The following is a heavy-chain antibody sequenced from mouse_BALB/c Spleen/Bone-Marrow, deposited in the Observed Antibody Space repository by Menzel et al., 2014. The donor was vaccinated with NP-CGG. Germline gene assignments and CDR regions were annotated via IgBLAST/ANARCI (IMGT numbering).Heavy chain of an antibody. J-gene: IGHJ4*01. CDR1: GFTFTDYV. Sequence: VKVVESGPELVKPGASVKMSCTASGFTFTDYVINWVKQRTGQGLEWIGEIYPGSGDTYYNEKVKAKATLTADKSSNTVHMQLSSLTSVDSVVYFCARSRVPYFALDYWGQGTSVTVSS. CDR2: IYPGSGDT. V-gene: IGHV1-77*01. CDR3: ARSRVPYFALDY.